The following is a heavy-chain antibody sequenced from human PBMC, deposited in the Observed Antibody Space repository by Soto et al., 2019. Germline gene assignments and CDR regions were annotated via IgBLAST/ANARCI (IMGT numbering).Heavy chain of an antibody. CDR1: GYTFTSYD. V-gene: IGHV1-8*01. D-gene: IGHD3-10*01. CDR2: MNPNSGNT. Sequence: ASVKVSCKASGYTFTSYDINWVRQATGQGLEWMGWMNPNSGNTGYAQKFQGRVTMTRDTSASTAYMELSSLRSEDTAVYYCARAVARGVKTIYYYYGMDVWGQGTTVTVSS. CDR3: ARAVARGVKTIYYYYGMDV. J-gene: IGHJ6*02.